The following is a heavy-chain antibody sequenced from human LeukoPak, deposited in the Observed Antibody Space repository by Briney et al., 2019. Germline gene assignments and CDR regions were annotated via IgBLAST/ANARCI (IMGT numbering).Heavy chain of an antibody. V-gene: IGHV4-4*07. CDR2: IYPSGRT. Sequence: SETLSLTCTVSGGSISSYYWTWIRQPARKGLEWIGRIYPSGRTNYNTSLKSRVTTSVDTSKNQFSLKLSSVTAADTAVYYCARENSGSEREFDYWGQGTLVTVSS. J-gene: IGHJ4*01. CDR3: ARENSGSEREFDY. CDR1: GGSISSYY. D-gene: IGHD1-26*01.